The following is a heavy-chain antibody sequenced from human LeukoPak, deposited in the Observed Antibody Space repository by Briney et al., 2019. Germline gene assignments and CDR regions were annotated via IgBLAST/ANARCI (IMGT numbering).Heavy chain of an antibody. CDR1: GGSISSYY. CDR2: IYYSGST. V-gene: IGHV4-59*01. D-gene: IGHD3-3*01. Sequence: SETLSLTCTVSGGSISSYYWSWIRQPPGKGLEWIGYIYYSGSTNYNPSLKSRVTISVDTSKNQFSLKLSSVTAADTAVYYCAREGRNYDFWSGYYMGTYYYYGMDVWGQGTTVTVSS. CDR3: AREGRNYDFWSGYYMGTYYYYGMDV. J-gene: IGHJ6*02.